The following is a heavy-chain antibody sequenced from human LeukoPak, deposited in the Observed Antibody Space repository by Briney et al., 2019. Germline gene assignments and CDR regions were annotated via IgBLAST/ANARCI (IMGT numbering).Heavy chain of an antibody. CDR2: ISSSSSYI. V-gene: IGHV3-21*04. D-gene: IGHD5-24*01. CDR3: ARDQRSLQVD. CDR1: GFTFSSYS. Sequence: PGGSLRLSCAASGFTFSSYSMNRVRQAPGKGLEWVSSISSSSSYIYYADSVKGRFTISRDNPKNTLYLQMNSLRAEDTAVYYCARDQRSLQVDWGQGTLVTVSS. J-gene: IGHJ4*02.